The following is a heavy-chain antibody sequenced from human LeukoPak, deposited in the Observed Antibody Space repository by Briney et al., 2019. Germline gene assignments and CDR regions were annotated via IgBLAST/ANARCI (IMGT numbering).Heavy chain of an antibody. CDR1: GFTFSSYA. D-gene: IGHD2-2*01. J-gene: IGHJ4*02. V-gene: IGHV3-30-3*01. CDR3: ARDSPYQLLMGN. CDR2: ISYDGSNK. Sequence: GGSLRLSCAASGFTFSSYAMHWVRQAPGKGLEWVAVISYDGSNKYYADSVKGRFTISRVNSKNTLYLQMNSLRAEDTAVYYCARDSPYQLLMGNWGQGTLVTVSS.